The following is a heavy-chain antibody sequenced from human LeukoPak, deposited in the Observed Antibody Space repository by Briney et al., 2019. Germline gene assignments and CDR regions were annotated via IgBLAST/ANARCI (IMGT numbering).Heavy chain of an antibody. CDR1: GGSFSGYY. Sequence: SETLSLTCAVYGGSFSGYYWSWIRQPPGKGLEWIGEINHSRSTNYNPSLKSRVTISVDTSKNQFSLKLSSVTAADTAVYYCARSARGYCSGGSCYSKYFQHWGQGTLVTVSS. J-gene: IGHJ1*01. CDR3: ARSARGYCSGGSCYSKYFQH. CDR2: INHSRST. D-gene: IGHD2-15*01. V-gene: IGHV4-34*01.